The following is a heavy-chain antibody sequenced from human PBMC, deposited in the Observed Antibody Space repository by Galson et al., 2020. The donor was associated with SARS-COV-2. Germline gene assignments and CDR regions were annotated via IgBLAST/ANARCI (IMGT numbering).Heavy chain of an antibody. CDR2: ISYDGSNK. CDR1: GFTFSSYA. J-gene: IGHJ3*02. V-gene: IGHV3-30*04. CDR3: ARERILDAFDI. Sequence: GESLKISCAASGFTFSSYAMHWVRQAPGKGLEWVAVISYDGSNKYYADSVKGRFTISRDNSKNTLYLQMNSLRAEDTAVYYCARERILDAFDIWGQGTMVTVSS.